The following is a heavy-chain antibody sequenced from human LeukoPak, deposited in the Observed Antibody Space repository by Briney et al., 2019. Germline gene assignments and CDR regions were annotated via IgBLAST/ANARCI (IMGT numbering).Heavy chain of an antibody. J-gene: IGHJ4*02. CDR3: GHIFSSSPYS. CDR2: IYWNDDK. D-gene: IGHD2-2*01. V-gene: IGHV2-5*01. CDR1: GFSLSTSGVG. Sequence: SGPTLVKATQTLTLTCTFSGFSLSTSGVGVGWIRQPPGKALQWLALIYWNDDKRYSPSLRSRLTITNDASKNQVVLTMTNVDPADTGTYYCGHIFSSSPYSWGQGTLVTVSS.